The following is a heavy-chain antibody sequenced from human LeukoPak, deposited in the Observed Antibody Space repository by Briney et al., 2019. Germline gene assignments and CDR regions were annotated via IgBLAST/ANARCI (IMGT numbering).Heavy chain of an antibody. CDR2: IDTGSSV. V-gene: IGHV3-11*01. Sequence: GGSLRLSCAASGFSFSDYYMTWIRQAPGKGLEWLSYIDTGSSVYHADSVKGRLTVSRDNAKNSLYLQLNSLRAEDTAVYYCAREGYSGSYFEYWGQGTLVTVSS. D-gene: IGHD1-26*01. J-gene: IGHJ4*02. CDR1: GFSFSDYY. CDR3: AREGYSGSYFEY.